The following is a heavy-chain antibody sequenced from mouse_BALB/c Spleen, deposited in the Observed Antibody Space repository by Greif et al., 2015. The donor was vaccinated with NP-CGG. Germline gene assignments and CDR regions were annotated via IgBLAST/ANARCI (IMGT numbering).Heavy chain of an antibody. V-gene: IGHV5-9-2*01. CDR1: GFTFSSYG. CDR2: ISGGGSYT. CDR3: ARHEGSAWFAY. J-gene: IGHJ3*01. Sequence: EVKVEESGGGLVKPGGSLKLSCAASGFTFSSYGMSWVRQTPEKRLEWVATISGGGSYTYYPDSVKGRFTISRDNAKNNLYLQMSSLRSEDTALYYCARHEGSAWFAYWGQGTLVTVSA.